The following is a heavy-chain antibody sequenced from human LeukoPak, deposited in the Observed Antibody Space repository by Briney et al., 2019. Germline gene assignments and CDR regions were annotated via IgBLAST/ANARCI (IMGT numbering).Heavy chain of an antibody. CDR3: ARDDLPYSVHHGMDV. J-gene: IGHJ6*02. D-gene: IGHD2-21*01. CDR1: GGSISSHY. V-gene: IGHV4-4*07. CDR2: IFNSGNI. Sequence: PSETLSLTCSVSGGSISSHYWSWIRLPAGTGLDPLGRIFNSGNINYNPSLESRVTMSVDTSKNQVSLRLSSVTAADTAVYYCARDDLPYSVHHGMDVWGQGTTVTVSS.